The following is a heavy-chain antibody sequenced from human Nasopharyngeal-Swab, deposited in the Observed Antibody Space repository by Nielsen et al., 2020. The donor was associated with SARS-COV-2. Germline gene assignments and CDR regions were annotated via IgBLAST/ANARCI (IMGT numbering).Heavy chain of an antibody. CDR1: GYSFTSYW. D-gene: IGHD3-16*01. CDR3: ARIGEGVYYYYGMDV. V-gene: IGHV5-51*01. J-gene: IGHJ6*02. CDR2: IYPGDSDT. Sequence: GESLKISCKGSGYSFTSYWIGWVRQMPGKGLEWMGIIYPGDSDTRYSPSFQGQVTISADKSISTAYLQWSGLKASDTAMYYCARIGEGVYYYYGMDVWGQGTTVTVSS.